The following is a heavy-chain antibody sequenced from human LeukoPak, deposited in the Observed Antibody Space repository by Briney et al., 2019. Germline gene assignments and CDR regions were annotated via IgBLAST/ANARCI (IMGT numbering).Heavy chain of an antibody. CDR3: AREVRIHRTFDY. CDR2: INHSGST. J-gene: IGHJ4*02. D-gene: IGHD5-18*01. V-gene: IGHV4-34*01. CDR1: GGSFSGYY. Sequence: RASETLSLTCAVYGGSFSGYYWSWIRQPPGKGLEWIGEINHSGSTNYNPSLKSRVTISVDTSKNQFSLKLSSVTAADTAVYYCAREVRIHRTFDYWGQGTLVTVSS.